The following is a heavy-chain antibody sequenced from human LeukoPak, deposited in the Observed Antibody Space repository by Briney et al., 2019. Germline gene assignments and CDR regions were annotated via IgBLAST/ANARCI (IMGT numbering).Heavy chain of an antibody. CDR2: IYSGGST. D-gene: IGHD2-15*01. V-gene: IGHV3-53*01. Sequence: GGSLRLSCAASGFTVSSNYMSWVRQAPGKGLEWVSVIYSGGSTYYADSVKGRFTISRDNSKNTLYLQMNSLRAEDTAVYYCARVCSGGSCYEAPFYNWFDPWGQGTLVTVSS. CDR1: GFTVSSNY. CDR3: ARVCSGGSCYEAPFYNWFDP. J-gene: IGHJ5*02.